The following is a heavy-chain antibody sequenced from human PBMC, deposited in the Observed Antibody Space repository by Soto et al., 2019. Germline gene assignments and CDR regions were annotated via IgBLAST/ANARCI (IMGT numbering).Heavy chain of an antibody. D-gene: IGHD3-3*02. Sequence: SETLSLTCTDSGDSIISSDFYWGWVRQAPGKGLEWIGSIFYLGSSYYNPSLKSRVTMSVDTSKNQFSLRLRSVTAADTALYFCARHSLALRKNNWFDPWGQGIMVTVSS. CDR2: IFYLGSS. CDR1: GDSIISSDFY. J-gene: IGHJ5*02. CDR3: ARHSLALRKNNWFDP. V-gene: IGHV4-39*01.